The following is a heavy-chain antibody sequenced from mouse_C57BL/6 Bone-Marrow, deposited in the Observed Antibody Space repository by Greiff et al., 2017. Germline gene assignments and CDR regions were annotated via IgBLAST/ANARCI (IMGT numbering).Heavy chain of an antibody. V-gene: IGHV1-55*01. J-gene: IGHJ2*01. Sequence: QVQLQQPGAELVKPGASVKMSCKASGYTFTSYWITWVKQRPGQGLEWIGDIYSTCGRTNYNEKFKSKAILTVDTSSNTAYMQLSSLTSEDSAVFYCARSGPLGRSFDYWGQGTTLTVSS. CDR3: ARSGPLGRSFDY. D-gene: IGHD4-1*01. CDR1: GYTFTSYW. CDR2: IYSTCGRT.